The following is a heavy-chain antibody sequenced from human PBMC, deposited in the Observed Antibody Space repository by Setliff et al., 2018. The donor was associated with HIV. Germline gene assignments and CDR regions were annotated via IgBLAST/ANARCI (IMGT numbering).Heavy chain of an antibody. CDR3: ARSSPYSSSYGY. Sequence: ASVKVSCKASGYTFTDYYLHWVRQAPGQGLEWMGWINPNSGGTDYAQKFQGRVTMTRDTSISTAYMELSRLRSDDTAVYYCARSSPYSSSYGYWVQGTLVTVSS. J-gene: IGHJ4*02. V-gene: IGHV1-2*02. D-gene: IGHD6-6*01. CDR2: INPNSGGT. CDR1: GYTFTDYY.